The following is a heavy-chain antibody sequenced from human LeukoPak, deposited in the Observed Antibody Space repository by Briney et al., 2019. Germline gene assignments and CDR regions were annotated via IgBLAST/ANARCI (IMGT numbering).Heavy chain of an antibody. D-gene: IGHD5-12*01. Sequence: SETLSLTCAVYGGSFSGYYWSWIRQPPGKGLEWIGEINHSGSTNYNPSLKSRVTISVDTSKNQFSLKLSSVTAADTAVYYCARDIGPPDYWGQGTLVTVSS. CDR3: ARDIGPPDY. CDR2: INHSGST. J-gene: IGHJ4*02. V-gene: IGHV4-34*01. CDR1: GGSFSGYY.